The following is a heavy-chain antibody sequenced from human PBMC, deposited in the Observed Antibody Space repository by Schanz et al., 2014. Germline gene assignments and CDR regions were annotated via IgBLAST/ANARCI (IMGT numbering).Heavy chain of an antibody. D-gene: IGHD2-15*01. V-gene: IGHV3-33*08. Sequence: QVQLVESGGGVVRPGGSLRLSCAGSGFTFSNYAIHWVRQAPGKGPEWVALVWSDGNTKYYVDSVKGRFTISRDNSMNTLHLQMDGLRVEDTAVYYCARDAVALVPEYFMDVWGQGTMVTVSS. CDR3: ARDAVALVPEYFMDV. CDR2: VWSDGNTK. CDR1: GFTFSNYA. J-gene: IGHJ3*01.